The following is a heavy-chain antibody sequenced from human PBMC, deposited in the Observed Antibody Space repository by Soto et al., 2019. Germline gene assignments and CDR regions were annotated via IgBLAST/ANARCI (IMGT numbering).Heavy chain of an antibody. CDR3: AKVSTKGSAIDFDY. D-gene: IGHD1-1*01. CDR2: VNPNNGHT. CDR1: GYTFSNYD. J-gene: IGHJ4*02. V-gene: IGHV1-8*01. Sequence: QVQLVQSGAELKKPGASVKVSCKASGYTFSNYDMNWVRQATGQGTEWIGWVNPNNGHTGYAQKFQGRVTLTTDITSTTAYMDISILLSEDTAISYCAKVSTKGSAIDFDYWGQGTLITVSS.